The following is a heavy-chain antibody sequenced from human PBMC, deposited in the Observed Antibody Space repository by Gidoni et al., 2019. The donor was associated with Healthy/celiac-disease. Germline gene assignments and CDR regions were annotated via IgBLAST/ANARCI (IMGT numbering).Heavy chain of an antibody. J-gene: IGHJ3*02. Sequence: EVQLVPPGAEVKKHGESLMISCQGSGYSFTSYGIGWARQMPGTGLEWMGIIYPGDSDTRYRPSFQGQVTISADKSISSAYLQWSSLKASDTAMYYGARPMITFGGVIVLPDAFDIWGQGTMVTVSS. V-gene: IGHV5-51*01. CDR1: GYSFTSYG. CDR3: ARPMITFGGVIVLPDAFDI. CDR2: IYPGDSDT. D-gene: IGHD3-16*02.